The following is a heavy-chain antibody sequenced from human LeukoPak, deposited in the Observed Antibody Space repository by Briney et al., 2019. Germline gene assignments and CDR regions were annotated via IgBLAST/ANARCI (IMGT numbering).Heavy chain of an antibody. J-gene: IGHJ4*02. D-gene: IGHD6-19*01. Sequence: GGSLRLSCAASGFTFSSNWMSWVRQAPGKGLEWVGNIQPDGSEQYPVDSVKGRFTISRDNARNSLFLQMNSLRVEDTAVYYCAREGIAVAGTGHTPDYWGQGTLVTVSS. CDR1: GFTFSSNW. V-gene: IGHV3-7*03. CDR2: IQPDGSEQ. CDR3: AREGIAVAGTGHTPDY.